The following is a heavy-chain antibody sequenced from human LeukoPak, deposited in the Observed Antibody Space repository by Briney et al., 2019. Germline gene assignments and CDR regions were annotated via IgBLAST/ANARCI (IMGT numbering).Heavy chain of an antibody. D-gene: IGHD3-22*01. Sequence: GASVKVSCKASGYTFTGYYMHWVRQAPGQGLEWMGWINPNSGGTNYAQKFQGRVTMTRDTSISTAYMKLSRLRSDDTAVYYCARVWGYYDSSGYYPGAYFQHWGQGTLVTVSS. CDR3: ARVWGYYDSSGYYPGAYFQH. CDR2: INPNSGGT. CDR1: GYTFTGYY. V-gene: IGHV1-2*02. J-gene: IGHJ1*01.